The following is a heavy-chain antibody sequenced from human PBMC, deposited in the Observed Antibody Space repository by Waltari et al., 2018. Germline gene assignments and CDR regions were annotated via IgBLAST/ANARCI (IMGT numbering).Heavy chain of an antibody. Sequence: QVQLQESGPGLVKPSQTLSLICTVSGGSINSDNHFWSWVRQHPEKGLEWIAYIHHSGNTYYNPSFQSRVTMSVDKSKNQFSLRLSSVTAADTAVYYCAREVDKVASSDAFDIWGQGT. CDR2: IHHSGNT. CDR3: AREVDKVASSDAFDI. V-gene: IGHV4-31*03. CDR1: GGSINSDNHF. D-gene: IGHD5-12*01. J-gene: IGHJ3*02.